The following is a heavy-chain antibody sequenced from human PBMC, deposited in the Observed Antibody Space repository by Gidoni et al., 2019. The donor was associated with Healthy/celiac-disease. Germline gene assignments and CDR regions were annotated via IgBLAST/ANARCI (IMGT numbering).Heavy chain of an antibody. CDR3: ARDLRLGYDFWSGSLDP. J-gene: IGHJ5*02. Sequence: QVQLVQSGAEVKKPGASVKVSCKASGYTFTSYYMHWVRQAPGQGLEWMGIINPSGGSTSYAQKFQGRVTMTRDTSTSTVYMELSSLRSEDTAVYYCARDLRLGYDFWSGSLDPWGQGTLVTVSS. V-gene: IGHV1-46*01. D-gene: IGHD3-3*01. CDR1: GYTFTSYY. CDR2: INPSGGST.